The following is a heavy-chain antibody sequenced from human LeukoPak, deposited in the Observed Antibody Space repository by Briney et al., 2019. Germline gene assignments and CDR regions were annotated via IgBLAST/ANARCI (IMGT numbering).Heavy chain of an antibody. D-gene: IGHD5-24*01. CDR2: IRFTGSYI. Sequence: GGSLRLSCVASGFTFSHYSMNWVRQAPGKGLEWVSSIRFTGSYIYYADSVKGRFTISRDGAKNLLSLQMISLRAENTAVYYCTRAGPRRDGYNRDYWGQGTLVTVSS. CDR1: GFTFSHYS. CDR3: TRAGPRRDGYNRDY. V-gene: IGHV3-21*01. J-gene: IGHJ4*02.